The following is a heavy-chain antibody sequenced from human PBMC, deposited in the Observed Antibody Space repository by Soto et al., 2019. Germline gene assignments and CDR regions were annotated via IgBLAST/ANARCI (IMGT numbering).Heavy chain of an antibody. J-gene: IGHJ4*02. V-gene: IGHV1-46*01. CDR1: GYTFTSYY. Sequence: ASVKVSCKASGYTFTSYYIHWVRQAPGQGLEWMGIINPSCGSTSYAQKFQGRVTMTRDTSTSTVYMELSSLRSEDAAVYYCASRNPDGYFDYWGQGTLIAVYS. CDR3: ASRNPDGYFDY. CDR2: INPSCGST.